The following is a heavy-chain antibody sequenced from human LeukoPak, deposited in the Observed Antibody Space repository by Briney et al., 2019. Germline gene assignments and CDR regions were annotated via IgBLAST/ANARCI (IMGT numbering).Heavy chain of an antibody. D-gene: IGHD3-3*01. V-gene: IGHV3-33*03. CDR1: GFTFSSYG. CDR2: IWYDGSNK. CDR3: ARVHGNYDSADYFDY. Sequence: GGSLRLSCAASGFTFSSYGMHWVRQAPGKGLEWVAVIWYDGSNKYYADSVKGRFTISRDNSKNTLYLQVNSLRAEDTAVYYCARVHGNYDSADYFDYWGQGTLVTVSS. J-gene: IGHJ4*02.